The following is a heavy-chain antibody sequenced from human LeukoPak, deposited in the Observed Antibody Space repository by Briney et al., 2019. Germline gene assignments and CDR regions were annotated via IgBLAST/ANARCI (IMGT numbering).Heavy chain of an antibody. CDR3: ANHISSRFGELLSYFDY. V-gene: IGHV3-23*01. CDR2: ISGSGGST. Sequence: PGGSLRLSCAASGFTFSSYGMSWVRQAPGKGLEWVSAISGSGGSTYYADSVKGRFTISRDNSKNTLYLQMNSLRAEDTAVYYCANHISSRFGELLSYFDYWGQGTLVTVSS. CDR1: GFTFSSYG. D-gene: IGHD3-10*01. J-gene: IGHJ4*02.